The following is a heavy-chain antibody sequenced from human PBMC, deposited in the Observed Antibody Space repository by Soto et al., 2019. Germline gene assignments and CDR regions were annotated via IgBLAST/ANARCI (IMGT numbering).Heavy chain of an antibody. V-gene: IGHV3-23*01. CDR3: AKYYDSSGYYLSYFGY. CDR1: GFTFSSYA. CDR2: ISGSGGST. Sequence: GGSLNLSCAASGFTFSSYAMSWVRPAPGKGLEWVSAISGSGGSTYYADSVKGRFTISRDNSKNTLYLQMNSLRAEDTAVYYCAKYYDSSGYYLSYFGYWGQGTLVTVSS. D-gene: IGHD3-22*01. J-gene: IGHJ4*02.